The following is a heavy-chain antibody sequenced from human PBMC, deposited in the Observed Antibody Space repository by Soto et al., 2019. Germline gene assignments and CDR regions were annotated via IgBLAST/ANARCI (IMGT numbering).Heavy chain of an antibody. CDR2: IYPDESDT. CDR1: GYSFGGYW. Sequence: GESLKISCKGSGYSFGGYWIVWVRQMSGKGLEWMAIIYPDESDTRYSPSFQGQVTISADKSISTAYLQWSSLKASDTAMYYCVRVGFSGGGSASYYYYGMDIWGQGTTVTVPS. CDR3: VRVGFSGGGSASYYYYGMDI. D-gene: IGHD2-15*01. V-gene: IGHV5-51*01. J-gene: IGHJ6*01.